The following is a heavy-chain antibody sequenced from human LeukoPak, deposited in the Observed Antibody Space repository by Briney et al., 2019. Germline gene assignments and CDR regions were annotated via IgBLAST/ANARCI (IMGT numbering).Heavy chain of an antibody. V-gene: IGHV5-51*07. D-gene: IGHD3-16*01. CDR1: GYTFTSYW. Sequence: GESLKISCKGSGYTFTSYWIAWVHQLPGRGLEWMGIIYPGDSDTRYSPSFQGQVTISADKSISTAYLQWSSLKTSDTAMYYCARVLTGGSRFSDYWGQGTLVTVSS. CDR2: IYPGDSDT. CDR3: ARVLTGGSRFSDY. J-gene: IGHJ4*02.